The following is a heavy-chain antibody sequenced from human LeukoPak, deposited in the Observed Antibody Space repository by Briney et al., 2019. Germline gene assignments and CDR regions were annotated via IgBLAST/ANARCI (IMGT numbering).Heavy chain of an antibody. CDR2: INWYGGST. D-gene: IGHD3-22*01. J-gene: IGHJ3*02. CDR3: ASQDSNNAFEI. V-gene: IGHV3-20*04. Sequence: GGSLRLSCAASGFTFDDYGMSWVRQAPGKGLEWVSGINWYGGSTGYADSVKGRFTISRDNAKSSLFLQMNSLRPEDTAVYYCASQDSNNAFEIWGQGTKVTVSS. CDR1: GFTFDDYG.